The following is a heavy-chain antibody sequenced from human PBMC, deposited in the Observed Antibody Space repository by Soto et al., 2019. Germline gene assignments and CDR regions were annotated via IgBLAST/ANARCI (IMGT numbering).Heavy chain of an antibody. V-gene: IGHV1-69*02. D-gene: IGHD2-2*01. CDR3: ARGGCSSTSCQYYYYYYYMDV. CDR1: GGTFSSYT. J-gene: IGHJ6*03. CDR2: IIPILGIA. Sequence: QVQLVQSGAEVKKPGSSVKVSCKASGGTFSSYTMSWVRQAPGQGLEWMGRIIPILGIANYAQKFQGRVTITADKSTSTAYMELSSLRSEDTAVYYCARGGCSSTSCQYYYYYYYMDVWGKGTTVTVSS.